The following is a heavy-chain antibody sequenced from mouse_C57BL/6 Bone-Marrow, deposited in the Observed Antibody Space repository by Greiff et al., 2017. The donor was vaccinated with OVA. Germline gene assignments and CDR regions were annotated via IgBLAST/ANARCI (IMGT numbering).Heavy chain of an antibody. D-gene: IGHD2-4*01. CDR1: GYTFTSYW. CDR2: IYPGSGST. V-gene: IGHV1-55*01. J-gene: IGHJ4*01. Sequence: QVQLQQPGAELVKPGASVKMSCKASGYTFTSYWITWVKQRPGQGLEWIGDIYPGSGSTNYNEKFKSKATLTVDTSSSTAYMQLSSLTSEDSAVYYCARVRDYERNYARDYWGQGTSVTVSS. CDR3: ARVRDYERNYARDY.